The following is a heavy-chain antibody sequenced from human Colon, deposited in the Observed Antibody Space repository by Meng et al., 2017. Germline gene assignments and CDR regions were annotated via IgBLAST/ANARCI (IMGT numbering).Heavy chain of an antibody. V-gene: IGHV1-46*01. CDR3: ARAGSSTSPPRDY. Sequence: VRPGSGGRRAGASVKLSCQSTGTSFTAYYIHWIRQAPGQGLEWMGMVSCSGGSTSYPHKFQGRVTMTSDTSTSTVYMELSSLRSDDTAVYFCARAGSSTSPPRDYWGQGTLVTVSS. J-gene: IGHJ4*02. CDR1: GTSFTAYY. D-gene: IGHD3-10*01. CDR2: VSCSGGST.